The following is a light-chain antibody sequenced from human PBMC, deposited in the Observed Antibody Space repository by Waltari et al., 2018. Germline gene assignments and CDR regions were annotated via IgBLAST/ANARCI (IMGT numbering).Light chain of an antibody. CDR2: TTL. V-gene: IGLV1-44*01. CDR3: ATWDDSLNGYV. CDR1: LANIAYTP. Sequence: QSVLTQPPSASGSPGQSLTVSCSGKLANIAYTPLNWYQQLPGAAPKLLINTTLRRPAGFPDRFCGSKAGMSASLAIRVVLSEDEATYYCATWDDSLNGYVFGTGTNVSVL. J-gene: IGLJ1*01.